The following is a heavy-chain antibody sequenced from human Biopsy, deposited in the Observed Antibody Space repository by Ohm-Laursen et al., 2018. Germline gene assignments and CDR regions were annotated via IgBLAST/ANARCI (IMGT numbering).Heavy chain of an antibody. D-gene: IGHD3-22*01. V-gene: IGHV4-59*01. CDR1: GDSISSYY. CDR2: VYYTGST. Sequence: DTLSLTCTVSGDSISSYYWSWIRQPPGKGLQWIGYVYYTGSTDYNPSLQSRVTISVDTSKNHFSLRLRSVTPADTAIYYCARDRGYYSDRTVPGYFDLWGRGSLVTVSS. J-gene: IGHJ2*01. CDR3: ARDRGYYSDRTVPGYFDL.